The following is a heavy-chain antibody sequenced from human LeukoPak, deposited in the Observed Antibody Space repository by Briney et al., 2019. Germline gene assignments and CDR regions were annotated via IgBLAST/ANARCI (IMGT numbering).Heavy chain of an antibody. V-gene: IGHV4-38-2*02. Sequence: SETLSLTCTVSGYSISSGYYWGWIRQPPGKGLEWIGSIYYSGSTYYNPSLKSRVTISVDTSKNQFSLKLSSVTAADTAVYYCARHVGSYIDYWGQGTLVTVSS. D-gene: IGHD1-26*01. J-gene: IGHJ4*02. CDR2: IYYSGST. CDR1: GYSISSGYY. CDR3: ARHVGSYIDY.